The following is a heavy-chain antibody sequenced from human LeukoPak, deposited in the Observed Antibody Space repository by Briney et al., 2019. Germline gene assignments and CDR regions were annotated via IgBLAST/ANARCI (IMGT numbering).Heavy chain of an antibody. J-gene: IGHJ5*02. CDR1: GVSISSYY. CDR3: ARDNL. Sequence: SETLSLTCTVSGVSISSYYWSWIRQPPGKGLEWIVYIYNSGSINYNPSLKSRVTISVDTSKNQFSLKLSSVTAADTAVYYCARDNLWGQGTLVTVSS. V-gene: IGHV4-59*01. CDR2: IYNSGSI.